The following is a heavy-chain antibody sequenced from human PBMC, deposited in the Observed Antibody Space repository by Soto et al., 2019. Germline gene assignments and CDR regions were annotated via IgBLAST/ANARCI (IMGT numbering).Heavy chain of an antibody. J-gene: IGHJ6*03. CDR2: INPNGGST. V-gene: IGHV1-46*03. D-gene: IGHD6-6*01. CDR1: GYTFINYY. CDR3: VRATAARQRDYSYHFYLHI. Sequence: QVQLVQSGAEVKKPGASVKVSCKASGYTFINYYIHWVRQAPGQGLEWMGVINPNGGSTVYAQKFQCRVTLTRDTSTSTGYVELSSLRSDDTAVYFCVRATAARQRDYSYHFYLHIWGKGTTVTVSS.